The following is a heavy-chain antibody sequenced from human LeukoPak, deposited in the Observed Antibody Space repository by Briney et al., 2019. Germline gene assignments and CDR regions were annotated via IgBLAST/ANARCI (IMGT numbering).Heavy chain of an antibody. D-gene: IGHD2-2*01. CDR3: AREGGYCSSTSCYPPYFDY. Sequence: GRSLRLSCAASGFTFSSYGMHWVRQAPGKGLEWVAVIWYDGSNKYYADSVKGRFTISRYNSKNTLYLQMNSLRAEDTAVYYCAREGGYCSSTSCYPPYFDYWGQGTLVTVSS. V-gene: IGHV3-33*01. CDR1: GFTFSSYG. CDR2: IWYDGSNK. J-gene: IGHJ4*02.